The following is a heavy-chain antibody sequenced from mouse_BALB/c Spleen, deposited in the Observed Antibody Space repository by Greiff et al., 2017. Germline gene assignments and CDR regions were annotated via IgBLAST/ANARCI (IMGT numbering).Heavy chain of an antibody. Sequence: EVQLQESGGGLVKPGGSLKLSCAASGFTFSDYYMYWVRQTPEKRLEWVATISDGGSYTYYPDSVKGRFTISRDNAKNNLYLQMSSLKSEDTAMYYCARDIHYYAMDYWGQGTSVTVSS. CDR3: ARDIHYYAMDY. CDR1: GFTFSDYY. J-gene: IGHJ4*01. V-gene: IGHV5-4*02. CDR2: ISDGGSYT.